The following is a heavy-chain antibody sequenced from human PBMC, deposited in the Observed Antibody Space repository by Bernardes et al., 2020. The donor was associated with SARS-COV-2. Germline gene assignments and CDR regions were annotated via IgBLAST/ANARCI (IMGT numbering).Heavy chain of an antibody. D-gene: IGHD3-16*02. Sequence: SETLSLTCAVYGGSFSGYYWSWIRQPPGKGREWIGEINHSGSTNYNPSLKSRVTISVDTSKNQFSLKLSSVTAADTAVYYCARGPLYDYVWGSYRPRFDYWGQGTLVTVSS. V-gene: IGHV4-34*01. CDR2: INHSGST. CDR3: ARGPLYDYVWGSYRPRFDY. J-gene: IGHJ4*02. CDR1: GGSFSGYY.